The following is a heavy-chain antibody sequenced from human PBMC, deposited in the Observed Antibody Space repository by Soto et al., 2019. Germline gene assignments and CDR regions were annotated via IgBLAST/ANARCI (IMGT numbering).Heavy chain of an antibody. CDR3: CRRAPEGFDP. J-gene: IGHJ5*02. V-gene: IGHV4-39*02. CDR2: IDYTGTT. Sequence: SETLSLTCTISGGFISSSSYFWAWIRQSPGKGLEWIGSIDYTGTTYNNPSLKSRVTMSVDTSKNHFSLKVDSVTAADTALYDCCRRAPEGFDPWGQGTMVTGSS. CDR1: GGFISSSSYF.